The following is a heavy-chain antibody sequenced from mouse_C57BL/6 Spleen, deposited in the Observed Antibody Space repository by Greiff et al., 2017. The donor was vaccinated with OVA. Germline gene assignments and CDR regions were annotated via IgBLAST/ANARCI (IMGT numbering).Heavy chain of an antibody. J-gene: IGHJ3*01. CDR1: GYAFSSYW. D-gene: IGHD2-5*01. CDR2: IYPGDGDT. CDR3: ARGGDSNGFAY. V-gene: IGHV1-80*01. Sequence: VQLQQSGAELVKPGASVKISCKASGYAFSSYWMNWVKQRPGKGLEWIGQIYPGDGDTNYNGKFKGKATLTADKSSSTAYMLLSSLTSEDSAVYFCARGGDSNGFAYWGQGTLVTVSA.